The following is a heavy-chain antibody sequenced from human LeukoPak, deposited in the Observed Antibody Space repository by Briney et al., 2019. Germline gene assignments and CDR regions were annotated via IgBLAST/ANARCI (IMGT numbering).Heavy chain of an antibody. D-gene: IGHD2-2*01. J-gene: IGHJ4*02. CDR2: IKQDGSEK. CDR3: AREYCSSTSCLFDY. Sequence: GGSLRLSCAASGFTFSSYWMSWVRQAPGKGLEWVASIKQDGSEKYYADSVKGRFTISRDNSKNTLYLQMNSLRAEDTAVYYCAREYCSSTSCLFDYWGQGILVTVSS. CDR1: GFTFSSYW. V-gene: IGHV3-7*01.